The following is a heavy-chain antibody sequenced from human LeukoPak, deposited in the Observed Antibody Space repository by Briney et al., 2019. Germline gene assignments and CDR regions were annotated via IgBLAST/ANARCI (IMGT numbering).Heavy chain of an antibody. CDR3: AREGSSSWYPEY. J-gene: IGHJ4*02. Sequence: GGSLRLSCVASGFTVSSNYMSWVRQAPGKGLEWVSVIYSGGSTYYADSVKGRFTISRDNSKNTLYLQMNSLRAEDTAVYYCAREGSSSWYPEYWGQGTLVTVSS. D-gene: IGHD6-13*01. V-gene: IGHV3-66*01. CDR1: GFTVSSNY. CDR2: IYSGGST.